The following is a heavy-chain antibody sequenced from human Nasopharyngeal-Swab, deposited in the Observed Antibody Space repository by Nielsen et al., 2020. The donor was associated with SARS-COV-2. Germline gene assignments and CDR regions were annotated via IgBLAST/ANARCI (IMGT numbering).Heavy chain of an antibody. J-gene: IGHJ4*02. V-gene: IGHV4-59*01. CDR1: RGSISSYY. CDR2: IYYTGST. D-gene: IGHD3/OR15-3a*01. Sequence: SETLSLTCTVSRGSISSYYWSWIRQPPGKGLEWIGYIYYTGSTNYNPSLKSRVTISVDTSKNQLSLKLTSVTAADTAVYYCARGRGTRSYFDYWGQGTQVTVSS. CDR3: ARGRGTRSYFDY.